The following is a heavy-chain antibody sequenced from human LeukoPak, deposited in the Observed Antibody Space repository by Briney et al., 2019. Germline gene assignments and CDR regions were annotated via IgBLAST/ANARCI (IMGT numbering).Heavy chain of an antibody. J-gene: IGHJ6*02. CDR1: GFTFSSYW. CDR2: VNRDGSET. CDR3: ARNNGMDV. V-gene: IGHV3-7*03. Sequence: GGSLRLSCAASGFTFSSYWMNWVRQVPGRGPEWVANVNRDGSETYYLDSVKGRFTISKDNAKNSLYLQMNSLRAEDTALYHCARNNGMDVWGQGTTVIVSS.